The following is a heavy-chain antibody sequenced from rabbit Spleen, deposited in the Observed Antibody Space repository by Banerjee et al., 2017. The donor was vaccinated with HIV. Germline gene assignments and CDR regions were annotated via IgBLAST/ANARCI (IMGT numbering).Heavy chain of an antibody. CDR3: ARDSWDDGGYHYGDL. CDR2: IYVGSSGST. J-gene: IGHJ6*01. Sequence: QEQVVESGGGLVQPEGSLTLTCTASGFSFSSRYWICWVRQAPGKGLEWIACIYVGSSGSTYYASWAKGRFTVSKTSSTTVTLQMTSLTAADTATYFCARDSWDDGGYHYGDLWGQGTLVTVS. D-gene: IGHD6-1*01. V-gene: IGHV1S45*01. CDR1: GFSFSSRYW.